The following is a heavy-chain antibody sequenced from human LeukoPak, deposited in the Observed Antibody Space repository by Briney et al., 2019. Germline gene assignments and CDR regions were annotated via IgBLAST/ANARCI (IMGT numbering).Heavy chain of an antibody. V-gene: IGHV3-7*01. CDR2: IKQDGCEM. Sequence: GGSLRLSCAASGASGFTFSNHWMSWVRQAPGKGLEWVANIKQDGCEMYYVDSVKGRFTISRDNAENSLYLQMNSLRADDTAVYYCGRTGDLSDYWGQGTLVTVSS. J-gene: IGHJ4*02. CDR3: GRTGDLSDY. D-gene: IGHD7-27*01. CDR1: GFTFSNHW.